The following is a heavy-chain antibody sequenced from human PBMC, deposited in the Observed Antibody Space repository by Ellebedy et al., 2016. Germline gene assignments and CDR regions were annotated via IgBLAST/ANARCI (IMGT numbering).Heavy chain of an antibody. CDR1: GFTFSSYA. D-gene: IGHD5-18*01. CDR2: ISGSGGST. J-gene: IGHJ4*02. CDR3: AKVVPVDTAMASLGGFDY. V-gene: IGHV3-23*01. Sequence: GESLKISCAASGFTFSSYAMSWVRQAPGKGLEWVSAISGSGGSTYYADSVKGRFTISRDNSKNTLYLQMNSLRAEDTAVYYCAKVVPVDTAMASLGGFDYWGQGTPVTVSS.